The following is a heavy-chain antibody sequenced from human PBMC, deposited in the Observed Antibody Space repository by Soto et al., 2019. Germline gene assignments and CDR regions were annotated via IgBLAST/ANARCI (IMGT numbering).Heavy chain of an antibody. J-gene: IGHJ4*02. V-gene: IGHV4-59*08. D-gene: IGHD4-17*01. CDR3: ARGYGDCVLDY. Sequence: QVQLQESGPGLVKPSETLSLTCTVSGGSISSYYWSWIRQPPGKGLEWIGNIYYSGSTNYNPSLKSRVTISVDTSKNQFSLKLSSVTAADTAVYYCARGYGDCVLDYWGQGTLVTVSS. CDR2: IYYSGST. CDR1: GGSISSYY.